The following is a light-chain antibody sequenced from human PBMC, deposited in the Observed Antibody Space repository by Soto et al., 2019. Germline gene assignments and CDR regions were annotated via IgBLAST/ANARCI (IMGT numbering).Light chain of an antibody. Sequence: IQLTQSPSSLSASLGARVTVTCRASQGISSYLAWYQQKAGKAPKLLIYAASSLQSGVPSRFSGSGSGTDFTLTISSLQPEDFATYYCQQTYSTPPTFGQGTKVDI. CDR1: QGISSY. CDR2: AAS. J-gene: IGKJ1*01. V-gene: IGKV1-39*01. CDR3: QQTYSTPPT.